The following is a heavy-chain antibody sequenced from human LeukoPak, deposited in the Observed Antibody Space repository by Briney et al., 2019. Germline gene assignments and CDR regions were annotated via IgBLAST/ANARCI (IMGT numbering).Heavy chain of an antibody. Sequence: SVKVSCKASGGTFSSYAISWVRQAPGQGLEWMGRIIPILGIANYAQKFQGRVTITADKSTSTAYMELSSLRSEDTAVYYWWRIKPPALNPGITQNSRSRGRAPSAARYYFDYWGQGTLVTVSS. CDR2: IIPILGIA. CDR1: GGTFSSYA. J-gene: IGHJ4*02. V-gene: IGHV1-69*04. D-gene: IGHD1-20*01. CDR3: WRIKPPALNPGITQNSRSRGRAPSAARYYFDY.